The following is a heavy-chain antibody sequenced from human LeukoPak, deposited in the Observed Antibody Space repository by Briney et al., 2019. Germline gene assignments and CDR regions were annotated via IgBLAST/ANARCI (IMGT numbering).Heavy chain of an antibody. D-gene: IGHD7-27*01. J-gene: IGHJ4*02. CDR2: MSPNSGDT. V-gene: IGHV1-8*01. CDR1: GYTFTSYD. CDR3: ARGPPNWGYDY. Sequence: ASVKVSCKASGYTFTSYDFNWVRQATGQRPEWMGWMSPNSGDTGYAQKFRDRVTMTRNASISTAYMELSSLRSDDTAVYYCARGPPNWGYDYWGPGTLVTVSS.